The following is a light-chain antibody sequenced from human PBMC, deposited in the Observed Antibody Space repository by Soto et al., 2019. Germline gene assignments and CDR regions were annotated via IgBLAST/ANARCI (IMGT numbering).Light chain of an antibody. J-gene: IGKJ4*01. Sequence: EIVMTQSPATLSVSPGERATLSCRASQSVNSNLAWYQQKPGQAPRLLIYGASTRATGIPARFSGSGSGTEFTLTISSLQSEDFVVYYCQPCKSWPLTFGGGTKVEIK. V-gene: IGKV3D-15*01. CDR2: GAS. CDR1: QSVNSN. CDR3: QPCKSWPLT.